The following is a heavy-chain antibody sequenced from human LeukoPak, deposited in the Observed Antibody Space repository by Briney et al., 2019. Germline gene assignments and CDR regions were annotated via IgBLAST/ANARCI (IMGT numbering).Heavy chain of an antibody. D-gene: IGHD3-22*01. CDR2: IYYSGST. CDR1: GGSISSGDYY. Sequence: SETLSLTCTVSGGSISSGDYYWSWIRQPPGKRLEWLGYIYYSGSTSYNPSLKSRVTISVKTSKNQLSRMLSYVAAQDRAVFFLGKISVYYNSRGPDGFEIWGQGKMVTV. CDR3: GKISVYYNSRGPDGFEI. V-gene: IGHV4-30-4*01. J-gene: IGHJ3*02.